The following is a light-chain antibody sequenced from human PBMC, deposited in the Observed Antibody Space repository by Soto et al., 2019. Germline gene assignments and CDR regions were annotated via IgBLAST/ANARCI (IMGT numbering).Light chain of an antibody. CDR3: QHATTFPIT. Sequence: QMTQSPSSVSAYVGDRVTITCRASQDIRTRLAWYQQKPGKAPKILIYGASTLQSGVPSRFSGSGSGTYFTLTISSLQPEDSATYYCQHATTFPITFGQGTRLEIK. J-gene: IGKJ5*01. CDR2: GAS. V-gene: IGKV1-12*01. CDR1: QDIRTR.